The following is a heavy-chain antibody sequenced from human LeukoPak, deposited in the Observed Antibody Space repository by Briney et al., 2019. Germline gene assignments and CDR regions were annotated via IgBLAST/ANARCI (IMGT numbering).Heavy chain of an antibody. D-gene: IGHD6-13*01. J-gene: IGHJ4*02. V-gene: IGHV3-7*01. Sequence: QSGGSLSLSCAASGFTFSNYWMSWVRQAPGKGLEWVANIKQDGSEKYYVDSVKGRFTISRDNAQNSLYLQMNSLRAEDTAVYYCARVQQLPYSDYWGQGTLVTVSS. CDR3: ARVQQLPYSDY. CDR2: IKQDGSEK. CDR1: GFTFSNYW.